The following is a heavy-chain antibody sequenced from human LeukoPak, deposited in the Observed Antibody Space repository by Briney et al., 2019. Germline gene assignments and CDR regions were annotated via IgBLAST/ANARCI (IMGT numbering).Heavy chain of an antibody. V-gene: IGHV1-18*01. Sequence: ASVKVSCKASGYTFTSYGISLVRQAPGQGLEWMGWITAYNDNTNYAQKLQGRVTMTTDTSTSTAYMELRSLRSDDTAVYYCARALLWFGEPSHIDYWGQGTLVTASS. J-gene: IGHJ4*02. CDR3: ARALLWFGEPSHIDY. CDR1: GYTFTSYG. CDR2: ITAYNDNT. D-gene: IGHD3-10*01.